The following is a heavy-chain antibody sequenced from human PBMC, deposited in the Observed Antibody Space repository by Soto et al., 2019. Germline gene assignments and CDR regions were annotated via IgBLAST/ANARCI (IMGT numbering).Heavy chain of an antibody. Sequence: QVQLQESGPGLVKPSETLSLTCTVSGASISSYYWSWIRQSPQKGLECIGYVHYSGSTNYRPSLKSRVTMSVDRAKNQFYLKLTSVTAADTAVYYCARDNGSGSYRGTYVDWGQGILVTVSS. CDR3: ARDNGSGSYRGTYVD. V-gene: IGHV4-59*12. D-gene: IGHD3-10*01. CDR1: GASISSYY. J-gene: IGHJ4*02. CDR2: VHYSGST.